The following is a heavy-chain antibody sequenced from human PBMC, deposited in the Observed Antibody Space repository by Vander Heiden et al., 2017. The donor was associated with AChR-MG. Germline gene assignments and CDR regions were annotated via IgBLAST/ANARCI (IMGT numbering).Heavy chain of an antibody. J-gene: IGHJ4*02. Sequence: QVQLQQWGAGLLKPSETPSPTCAVYGGSFSGYYWSWIRQPPGKGLEWIGEINHSGSTNYNPSLKSRVTISVDTSKNQFSLKLSSVTAADTAVYYCARGCDFWSGYYDYWGQGTLVTVSS. V-gene: IGHV4-34*01. D-gene: IGHD3-3*01. CDR3: ARGCDFWSGYYDY. CDR2: INHSGST. CDR1: GGSFSGYY.